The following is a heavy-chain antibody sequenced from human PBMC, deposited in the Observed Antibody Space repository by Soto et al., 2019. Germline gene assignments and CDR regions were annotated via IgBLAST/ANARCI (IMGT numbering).Heavy chain of an antibody. V-gene: IGHV3-23*01. CDR2: ISGSGGST. CDR1: GLTFSSYA. D-gene: IGHD6-19*01. Sequence: PGGSLILSCAASGLTFSSYAMSWVRQAPGKGLEWVSAISGSGGSTYYADSVKGRFTISRDNSKNTLYLQMNSLRAEDTAVYYCAKDLPEVDSSGWTPSGPIDYWGQGTLVTVSS. J-gene: IGHJ4*02. CDR3: AKDLPEVDSSGWTPSGPIDY.